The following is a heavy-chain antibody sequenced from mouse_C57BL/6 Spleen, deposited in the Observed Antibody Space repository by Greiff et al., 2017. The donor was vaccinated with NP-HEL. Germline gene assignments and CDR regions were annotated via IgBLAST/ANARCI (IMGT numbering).Heavy chain of an antibody. CDR3: ARGGQLRDAMDY. CDR1: GYTFTSYG. J-gene: IGHJ4*01. V-gene: IGHV1-81*01. Sequence: VQLQQSGAELARPGASVKLSCKASGYTFTSYGISWVKQRTGQGLEWIGEIYPRSGNTYYNEKFKGKATLTADKSSSTAYMELRSLPSEDSAVYFCARGGQLRDAMDYWGQGTSVTVSS. D-gene: IGHD1-1*01. CDR2: IYPRSGNT.